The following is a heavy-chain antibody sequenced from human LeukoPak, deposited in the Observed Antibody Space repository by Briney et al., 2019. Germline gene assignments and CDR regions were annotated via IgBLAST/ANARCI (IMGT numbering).Heavy chain of an antibody. D-gene: IGHD3-16*01. CDR1: GLSFSTFA. CDR3: ARASWVSSTDAVR. Sequence: PGGSLRLSCAASGLSFSTFAMSWVRQGPARGLEWVSSIRGNGETFYVDSVKGRSTLYSDSSRNTVYLQLNNLRVEDTAIYYCARASWVSSTDAVRWGQGTLVTVSS. J-gene: IGHJ4*02. V-gene: IGHV3-23*01. CDR2: IRGNGET.